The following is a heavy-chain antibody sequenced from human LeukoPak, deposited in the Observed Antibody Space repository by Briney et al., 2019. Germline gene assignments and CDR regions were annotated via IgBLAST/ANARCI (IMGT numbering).Heavy chain of an antibody. CDR2: INPNSGGT. Sequence: GASVKVSCKASGYTFTGYYMHWVRQAPGQGLEWMGWINPNSGGTNYAQKFQGRVTMTRDTSISTAYMELSRLRSDDTAVYYCARARWEQQLVPDYWGQGTLVTVSS. D-gene: IGHD6-13*01. J-gene: IGHJ4*02. CDR3: ARARWEQQLVPDY. CDR1: GYTFTGYY. V-gene: IGHV1-2*02.